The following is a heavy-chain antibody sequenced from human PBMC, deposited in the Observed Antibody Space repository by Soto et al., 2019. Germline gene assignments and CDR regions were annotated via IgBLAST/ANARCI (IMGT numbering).Heavy chain of an antibody. V-gene: IGHV3-23*01. J-gene: IGHJ4*02. CDR1: GFTFSNYA. Sequence: EVQLLESGGGLVQPGGSLRLSCAASGFTFSNYAMNWVRQAPGKGLEWVSALSGSGGSTYYADSVKGRFTISRDNSKNTLYVQMNSLRAEDTAIYYCAKGGASSTVSPFDYWGQGTLVTVSS. CDR2: LSGSGGST. D-gene: IGHD2-2*01. CDR3: AKGGASSTVSPFDY.